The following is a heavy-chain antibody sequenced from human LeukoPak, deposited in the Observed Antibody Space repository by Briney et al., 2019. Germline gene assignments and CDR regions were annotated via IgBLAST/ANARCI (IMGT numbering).Heavy chain of an antibody. J-gene: IGHJ4*02. Sequence: GGSLRLSCAASGFTFSSYEMNWVRQAPGKGLEWVSYISSSSSTISYADSVKGRFTISRDNAKNSLYLQMSSLRAEDTAVYYCARDFHWRLYDTSGYYLYWGQGTLDTVSS. CDR1: GFTFSSYE. CDR2: ISSSSSTI. D-gene: IGHD3-22*01. V-gene: IGHV3-48*01. CDR3: ARDFHWRLYDTSGYYLY.